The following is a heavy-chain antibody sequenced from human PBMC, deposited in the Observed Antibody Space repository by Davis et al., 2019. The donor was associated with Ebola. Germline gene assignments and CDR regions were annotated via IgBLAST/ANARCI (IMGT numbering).Heavy chain of an antibody. CDR3: ARSQHRYIAVAGLDY. CDR2: INPSGGST. CDR1: GYTFTSYY. J-gene: IGHJ4*02. V-gene: IGHV1-46*01. Sequence: AASVTVSCKASGYTFTSYYMHWVRQAPGQGLEWMGIINPSGGSTSYAQKFQGRVTMTRDTSTSTVYMELSSLRSEDTAVYYCARSQHRYIAVAGLDYWGQGTLVTVSS. D-gene: IGHD6-19*01.